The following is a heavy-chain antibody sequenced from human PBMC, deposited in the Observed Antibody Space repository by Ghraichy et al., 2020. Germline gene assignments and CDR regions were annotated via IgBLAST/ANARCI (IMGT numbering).Heavy chain of an antibody. Sequence: SVKVSCKASGGTFSSYAISWVRQAPGQGLEWMGGIIPIFGTANYAQKFQGRVTITADESTSTAYMELSSLRSEDTAVYYCAREGEYCSSTSCINWFDPWGQGTLVTVSS. CDR2: IIPIFGTA. J-gene: IGHJ5*02. V-gene: IGHV1-69*13. CDR1: GGTFSSYA. D-gene: IGHD2-2*01. CDR3: AREGEYCSSTSCINWFDP.